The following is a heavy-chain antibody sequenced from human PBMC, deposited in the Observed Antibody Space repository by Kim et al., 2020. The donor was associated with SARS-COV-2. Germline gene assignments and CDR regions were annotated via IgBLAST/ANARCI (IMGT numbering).Heavy chain of an antibody. J-gene: IGHJ4*02. Sequence: SVKVSCKASGCTFSSYSISWVRQAPGQGLEWMGGIIPIFGTANYAQKFQGRVTITADESTSTAYMELSSLRSEDTAVYYCASLPSSNYVLGQVDYWRQG. D-gene: IGHD4-4*01. CDR2: IIPIFGTA. CDR1: GCTFSSYS. CDR3: ASLPSSNYVLGQVDY. V-gene: IGHV1-69*13.